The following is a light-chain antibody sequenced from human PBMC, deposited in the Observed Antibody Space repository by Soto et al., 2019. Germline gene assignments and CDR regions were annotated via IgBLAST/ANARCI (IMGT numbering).Light chain of an antibody. CDR3: QHYGSAPPMYT. CDR2: GAS. J-gene: IGKJ2*01. CDR1: QSVDGRY. V-gene: IGKV3-20*01. Sequence: EIVVTQSPGTLSLSPGESATLSCRATQSVDGRYVAWYQQKPGQAPRLLISGASVRATGVPDRFSGSGSGTDFSLTISRLEPDDFSVYYCQHYGSAPPMYTFGQGTKLEI.